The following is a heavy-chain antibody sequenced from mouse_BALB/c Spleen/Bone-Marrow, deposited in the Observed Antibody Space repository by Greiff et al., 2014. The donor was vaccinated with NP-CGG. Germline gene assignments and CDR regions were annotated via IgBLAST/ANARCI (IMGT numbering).Heavy chain of an antibody. CDR3: ARKVWYYAMDY. CDR2: INPYNDGT. Sequence: VPLKESGPGLGKTGGSVKMSFQASGCTFTNYVMDWGKKKTGQGLEWIGYINPYNDGTKYNEKFKGKATLTSDKSSSTAYMELSSLTSEDSAVYYCARKVWYYAMDYWGQGTSVTVSS. J-gene: IGHJ4*01. D-gene: IGHD2-10*02. V-gene: IGHV1-14*01. CDR1: GCTFTNYV.